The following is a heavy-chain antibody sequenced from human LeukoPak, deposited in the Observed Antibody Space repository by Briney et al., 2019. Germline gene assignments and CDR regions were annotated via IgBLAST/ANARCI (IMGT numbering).Heavy chain of an antibody. CDR2: ISYDGSNK. Sequence: PGGSLRLSCAASGFTFSSYAMHWVRQAPGKGLGWVAVISYDGSNKYYADSVKGRFTISRDNSKNTLYLQMNSLRAEDTAVYYCARDRKNYDFWSGYYARDWFDPWGQGTLVTVSS. CDR3: ARDRKNYDFWSGYYARDWFDP. D-gene: IGHD3-3*01. J-gene: IGHJ5*02. CDR1: GFTFSSYA. V-gene: IGHV3-30-3*01.